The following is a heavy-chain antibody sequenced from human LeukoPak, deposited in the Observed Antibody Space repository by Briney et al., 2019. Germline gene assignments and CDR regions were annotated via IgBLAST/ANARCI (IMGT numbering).Heavy chain of an antibody. D-gene: IGHD3-10*01. Sequence: SETLSLTCTVSGGSISSYDWSWIRQPPGKGLEWIGNIYDSEITSQNPSLKSRVTISVDTSQNQFSLNLSSVTAADTAVYHCARHSRVFYGSGSYFLNSMDVWGQGTTVTVS. CDR3: ARHSRVFYGSGSYFLNSMDV. V-gene: IGHV4-59*08. CDR2: IYDSEIT. CDR1: GGSISSYD. J-gene: IGHJ6*02.